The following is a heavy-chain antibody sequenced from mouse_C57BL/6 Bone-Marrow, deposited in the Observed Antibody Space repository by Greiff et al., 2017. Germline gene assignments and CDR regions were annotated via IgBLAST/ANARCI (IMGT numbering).Heavy chain of an antibody. D-gene: IGHD2-4*01. CDR3: TDDYDNY. V-gene: IGHV1-15*01. Sequence: VQLQQSGAELVRPGASVTLSCKASGYTFTDYEMHWVKQTPVHGLEWIRAIDPETGGTAYNQKFKGKAILTADKSSSTAYMELRSLTSEDSAVYYCTDDYDNYWGQGTTLTVSS. CDR2: IDPETGGT. CDR1: GYTFTDYE. J-gene: IGHJ2*01.